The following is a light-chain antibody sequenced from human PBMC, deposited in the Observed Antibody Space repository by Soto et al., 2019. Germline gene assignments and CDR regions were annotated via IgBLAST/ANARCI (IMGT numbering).Light chain of an antibody. Sequence: EIELTQSPASLSASLGDRATISCRASQSISSNLAWYQQKPGKAPRLLIYGASAWPSGIPARFSGSGSGTDFTLTISSLQSEDFAVYYCQQQNSWPRTFGGGTKVDIK. J-gene: IGKJ4*02. CDR1: QSISSN. CDR3: QQQNSWPRT. CDR2: GAS. V-gene: IGKV3-15*01.